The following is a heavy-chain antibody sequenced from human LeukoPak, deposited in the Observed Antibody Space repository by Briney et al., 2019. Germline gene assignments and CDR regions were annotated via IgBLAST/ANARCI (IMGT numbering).Heavy chain of an antibody. CDR2: ISAYNGNT. CDR1: GYTFTSYG. J-gene: IGHJ5*02. Sequence: GASVKVSCKASGYTFTSYGISWVRQAPGQGLEWMGWISAYNGNTNYAQKLQGRVTMTTDTSTSTAYMELRSLRSDDTAVYYCAREGVLLGAGQEFDPWGQGTPVTVSS. CDR3: AREGVLLGAGQEFDP. V-gene: IGHV1-18*01. D-gene: IGHD3-10*01.